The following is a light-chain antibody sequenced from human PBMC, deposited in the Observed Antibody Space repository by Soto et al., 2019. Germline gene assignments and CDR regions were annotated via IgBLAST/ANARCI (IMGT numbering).Light chain of an antibody. Sequence: EIVLTQSPGTLSLSPGERATISCRASQCVSSSYLAWYQQQPGQAPRLLIYGASSRATCIPVRFSGSGSGTDFTHTISRLEPEDFSVYYCQQYGSAPYTYGHWNKLESK. CDR2: GAS. V-gene: IGKV3-20*01. J-gene: IGKJ2*01. CDR1: QCVSSSY. CDR3: QQYGSAPYT.